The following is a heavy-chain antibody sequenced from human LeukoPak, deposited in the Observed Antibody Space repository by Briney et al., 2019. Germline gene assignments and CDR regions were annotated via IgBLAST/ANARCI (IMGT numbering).Heavy chain of an antibody. CDR3: AREIRYYYMDV. V-gene: IGHV3-48*03. CDR2: ISSSGSTI. D-gene: IGHD4-17*01. Sequence: GGSLRLSCAASGFTFSSYAMNWVRQAPGKGLEWVSYISSSGSTIYYADSVKGRFTISRDNAKNSLYLQMNSLRAEDTAVYYCAREIRYYYMDVWGKGTTVTISS. J-gene: IGHJ6*03. CDR1: GFTFSSYA.